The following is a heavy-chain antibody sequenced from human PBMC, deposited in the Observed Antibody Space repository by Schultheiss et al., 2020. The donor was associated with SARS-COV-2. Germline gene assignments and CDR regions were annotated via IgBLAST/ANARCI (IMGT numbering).Heavy chain of an antibody. CDR1: GGSFSDHY. CDR3: ARVGTTVTTLDY. D-gene: IGHD4-11*01. V-gene: IGHV4-34*01. J-gene: IGHJ4*02. CDR2: INHSGST. Sequence: SETLSLTCAVYGGSFSDHYWNWIRQPPGKGLEWIGEINHSGSTYYNPSLKSRVTISVDTSKNQFSLKLSSVTAADTAVYYCARVGTTVTTLDYWGQGTLVTVSS.